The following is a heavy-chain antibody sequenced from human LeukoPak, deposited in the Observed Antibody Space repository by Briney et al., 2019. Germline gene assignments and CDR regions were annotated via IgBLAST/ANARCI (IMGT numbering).Heavy chain of an antibody. V-gene: IGHV3-33*01. CDR1: GFTFSSYG. CDR3: ARVGVTVTTYYFDY. CDR2: IWYDGSNK. D-gene: IGHD4-17*01. J-gene: IGHJ4*02. Sequence: GGSLRLSCAASGFTFSSYGMHWVRQAPGKGLEGVADIWYDGSNKYYADSVKGRFTISRDNSKNTLYLQMNSLRAEDTAVYYCARVGVTVTTYYFDYWGQGTLVTVSS.